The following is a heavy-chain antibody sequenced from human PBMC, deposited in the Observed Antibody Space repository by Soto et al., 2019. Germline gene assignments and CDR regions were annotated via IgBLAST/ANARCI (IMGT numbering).Heavy chain of an antibody. D-gene: IGHD2-15*01. J-gene: IGHJ4*02. CDR3: ARGVVVSYYFDY. V-gene: IGHV1-18*01. Sequence: QVQLVQSGAEVKKPGASVKVSCKASGYTFTSYGISWVRQAPGQGLEWMGWISAYNVNTNYAQMLQGRVTMTTDTSTSTADMELRSLRSDDTPVDYCARGVVVSYYFDYWGQGTLVTVSS. CDR1: GYTFTSYG. CDR2: ISAYNVNT.